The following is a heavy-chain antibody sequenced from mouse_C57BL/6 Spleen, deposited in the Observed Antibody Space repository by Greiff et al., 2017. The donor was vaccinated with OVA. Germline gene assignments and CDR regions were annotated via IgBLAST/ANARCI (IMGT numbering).Heavy chain of an antibody. CDR1: GYAFTNYL. J-gene: IGHJ1*03. D-gene: IGHD1-2*01. CDR2: INPGSGGT. CDR3: ARHGFSTTRYFDV. Sequence: QVQLQQSGAELVRPGTSVKVSCKASGYAFTNYLIEWVKQRPGQGLEWIGVINPGSGGTNYNEKFKGKATLTADKSSSPAYMQLSSLTSEDSAVYFCARHGFSTTRYFDVWGTGTTVTVSS. V-gene: IGHV1-54*01.